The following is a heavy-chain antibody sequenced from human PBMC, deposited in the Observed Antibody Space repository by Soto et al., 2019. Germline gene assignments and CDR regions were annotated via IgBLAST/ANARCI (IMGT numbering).Heavy chain of an antibody. CDR1: GFTFSDHY. Sequence: EVQLVESGGGLVQPGGSLRLSCAASGFTFSDHYMDWVRQAPGTGLEWVGRIRNKVNSYTTEYAASVKGRFTISRDDSQNSLYLQMSSLKTEDTAVYYCGREYDDSVKRWGGPHDHWGLGTLVTVSS. J-gene: IGHJ4*02. V-gene: IGHV3-72*01. CDR2: IRNKVNSYTT. CDR3: GREYDDSVKRWGGPHDH. D-gene: IGHD4-17*01.